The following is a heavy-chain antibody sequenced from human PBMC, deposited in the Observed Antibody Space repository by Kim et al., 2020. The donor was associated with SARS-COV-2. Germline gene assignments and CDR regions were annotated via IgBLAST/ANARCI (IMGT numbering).Heavy chain of an antibody. D-gene: IGHD6-19*01. CDR3: ARDDSSGWYGGDY. J-gene: IGHJ4*02. Sequence: ASVKVSCKASGYTFTGYYMHWVRQAPGQGLEWMGWINPNSGGTNYAQKFQGRVTMTRDTSISTAYMELSRLRSDDTAVYYCARDDSSGWYGGDYWGQGTLVTVSS. CDR1: GYTFTGYY. V-gene: IGHV1-2*02. CDR2: INPNSGGT.